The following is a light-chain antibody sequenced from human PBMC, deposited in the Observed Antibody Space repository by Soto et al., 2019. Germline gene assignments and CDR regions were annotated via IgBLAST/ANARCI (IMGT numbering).Light chain of an antibody. V-gene: IGLV1-40*01. J-gene: IGLJ2*01. CDR3: QSYDSSLSVV. CDR2: GNS. Sequence: QSVLTQPPSVSGVPGQRVTISCTGRSSNIGAGYDVHWYQQLPGTAPKLLIYGNSNRPSGVPDRFSGSKSGTSASLAITGLQAEDEADYYCQSYDSSLSVVFGGGTQLTVL. CDR1: SSNIGAGYD.